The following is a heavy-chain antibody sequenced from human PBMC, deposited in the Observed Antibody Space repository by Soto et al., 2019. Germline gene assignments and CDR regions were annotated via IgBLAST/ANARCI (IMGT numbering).Heavy chain of an antibody. Sequence: SETLSLTCTVSGGSISSYYWSWIRQPPGKGLEWIGYIYYSGSTNYNPSLKSRVTISVDTSKNQFSLKLSSVTAADTAVYYCARNRGYDSSGYYPDFNWLDPWGQGTLVTVYS. CDR2: IYYSGST. V-gene: IGHV4-59*01. CDR1: GGSISSYY. CDR3: ARNRGYDSSGYYPDFNWLDP. J-gene: IGHJ5*02. D-gene: IGHD3-22*01.